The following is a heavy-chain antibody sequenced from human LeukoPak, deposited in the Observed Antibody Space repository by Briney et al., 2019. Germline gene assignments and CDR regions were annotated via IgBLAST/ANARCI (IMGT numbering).Heavy chain of an antibody. CDR2: INPNNEGT. Sequence: ASLKGSCKTSGYTFTGYYLHWVRQAPGHGLEWMGWINPNNEGTNSAQRFQGRVTMTRDTSISTAYMELSSLRSDDTAVYYCARDFFGTGSYLGYWGQGTLVTVSS. V-gene: IGHV1-2*02. CDR3: ARDFFGTGSYLGY. CDR1: GYTFTGYY. J-gene: IGHJ4*02. D-gene: IGHD3-10*01.